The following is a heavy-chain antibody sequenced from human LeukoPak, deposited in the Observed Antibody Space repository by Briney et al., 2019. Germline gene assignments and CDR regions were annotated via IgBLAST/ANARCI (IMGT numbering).Heavy chain of an antibody. CDR3: ARVPRSYYYYYYMDV. J-gene: IGHJ6*03. CDR2: IYYSGST. D-gene: IGHD2-2*01. CDR1: GGSISSYY. Sequence: SSETLSLTCTVSGGSISSYYWSWIRQPPGKGLEWIGYIYYSGSTNYNPSLKSRVTISVDTSKNQFSLKLSSVTAADTAVYYCARVPRSYYYYYYMDVWGKGTTVTVSS. V-gene: IGHV4-59*08.